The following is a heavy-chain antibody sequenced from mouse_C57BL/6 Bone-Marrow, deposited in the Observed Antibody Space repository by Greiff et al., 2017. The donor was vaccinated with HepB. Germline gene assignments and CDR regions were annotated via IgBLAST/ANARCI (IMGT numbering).Heavy chain of an antibody. V-gene: IGHV1-59*01. J-gene: IGHJ2*01. CDR2: IDPSDSYT. D-gene: IGHD2-1*01. Sequence: QVQLQQPGAELVRPGTSVKLSCKASGYTFTSYWMHWVKQRPGQGLEWIGVIDPSDSYTNYNQKFKGKATLTVDTSSSTAYMQLSSLTSEDSAVYYCAREGTLYYGNWRYFDYWGQGTTLTVSS. CDR3: AREGTLYYGNWRYFDY. CDR1: GYTFTSYW.